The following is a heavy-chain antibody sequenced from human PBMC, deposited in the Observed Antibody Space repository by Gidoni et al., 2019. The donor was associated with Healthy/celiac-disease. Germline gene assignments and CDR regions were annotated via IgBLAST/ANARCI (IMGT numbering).Heavy chain of an antibody. Sequence: QVQLVQSGAEVKKPGASVKVSCKASGYTFTSYGISWVRQAPGQGLEWMGWISAYNGNTNYAQKLQGRVTMTTDTSTSTAYMELRSLRSDDTAVYYCAREARPYCSGGSCSFDYWGQGTLVTVSS. V-gene: IGHV1-18*01. CDR3: AREARPYCSGGSCSFDY. CDR2: ISAYNGNT. J-gene: IGHJ4*02. D-gene: IGHD2-15*01. CDR1: GYTFTSYG.